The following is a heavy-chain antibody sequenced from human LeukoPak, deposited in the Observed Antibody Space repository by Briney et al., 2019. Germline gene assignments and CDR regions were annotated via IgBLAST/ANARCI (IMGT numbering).Heavy chain of an antibody. CDR1: GFDLGHYE. CDR3: AKDFPHHYETGHGMDL. J-gene: IGHJ6*02. Sequence: QTGGSLRLSCAASGFDLGHYEVNWVRQAPGKGLELIAHISVRAATIYYGDSVEGRFTISRDDAKNSLFLQMNSLRDEDTAIYYCAKDFPHHYETGHGMDLWGQGTTVTVS. CDR2: ISVRAATI. D-gene: IGHD3-22*01. V-gene: IGHV3-48*03.